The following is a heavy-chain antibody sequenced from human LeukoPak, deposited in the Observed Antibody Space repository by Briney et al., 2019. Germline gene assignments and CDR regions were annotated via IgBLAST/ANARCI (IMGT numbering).Heavy chain of an antibody. J-gene: IGHJ4*02. CDR1: GDSVSSNTPA. D-gene: IGHD6-13*01. Sequence: PSQTLSVTCATSGDSVSSNTPAWNWIRQSPSRGLEWLGRTYYRSKWYNDYAVSVRSRITINPDTAKNQFSLQLNSVTPEDTAVYYCARQQRGAFDYWGQGTLVTVSS. CDR3: ARQQRGAFDY. V-gene: IGHV6-1*01. CDR2: TYYRSKWYN.